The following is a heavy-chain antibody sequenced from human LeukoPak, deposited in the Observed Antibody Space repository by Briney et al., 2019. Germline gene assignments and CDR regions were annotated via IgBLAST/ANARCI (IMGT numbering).Heavy chain of an antibody. CDR1: GFTFDDYA. V-gene: IGHV3-9*03. Sequence: TGGSLRLSCAASGFTFDDYAMHWVRQAPGKGLEWVSGISWNSGSIGYADSVKGRFTISRDNAKNSLYLQMNSLRAEDMALYYCAKDMSADPTVKQFDYWGQGTLVTVSS. J-gene: IGHJ4*02. D-gene: IGHD4-17*01. CDR3: AKDMSADPTVKQFDY. CDR2: ISWNSGSI.